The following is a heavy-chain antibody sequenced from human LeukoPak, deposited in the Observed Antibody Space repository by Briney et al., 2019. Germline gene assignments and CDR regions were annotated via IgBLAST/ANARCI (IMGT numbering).Heavy chain of an antibody. Sequence: GRSLRLSCAASGFTFSSYGMNWVRQAPGKGLEWVAVIWYDGSNKYYADSVKGRFTISRDNSKNTLYLQMNSLRAEDTAVYYCARGYGSGNDFDYWGQGTLVTVSS. J-gene: IGHJ4*02. CDR3: ARGYGSGNDFDY. CDR2: IWYDGSNK. V-gene: IGHV3-33*01. D-gene: IGHD3-10*01. CDR1: GFTFSSYG.